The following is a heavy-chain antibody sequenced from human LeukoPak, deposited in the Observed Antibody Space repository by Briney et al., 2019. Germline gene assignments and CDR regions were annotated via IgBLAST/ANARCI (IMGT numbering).Heavy chain of an antibody. J-gene: IGHJ6*02. V-gene: IGHV1-2*02. D-gene: IGHD2-21*01. Sequence: GASVKVSCKASGYTFTGYYMHWVRQAPGQGLEWMGWINPNSGGTNYAQKFQGRVTMTRDTSISTAYMELSRLRSDDTAVYYCARDYIVDPGYGMDVWGQGTTVTVSS. CDR2: INPNSGGT. CDR1: GYTFTGYY. CDR3: ARDYIVDPGYGMDV.